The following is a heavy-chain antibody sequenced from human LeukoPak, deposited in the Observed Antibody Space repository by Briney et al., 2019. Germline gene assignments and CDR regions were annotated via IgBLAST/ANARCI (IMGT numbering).Heavy chain of an antibody. CDR3: ARHPRREYYFDY. CDR2: IYYSGST. CDR1: GGSISSGGYY. J-gene: IGHJ4*02. V-gene: IGHV4-31*03. Sequence: PSETLSLTCTVSGGSISSGGYYWSWIRQHPGKGLEWIGYIYYSGSTYYNPSLKSRVTISVDTSKNQFSLKLSSVTAADTAVYYCARHPRREYYFDYWGQGTLVTVSS.